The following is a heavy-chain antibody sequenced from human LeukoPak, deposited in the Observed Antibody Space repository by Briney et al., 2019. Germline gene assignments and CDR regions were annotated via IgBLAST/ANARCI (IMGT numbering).Heavy chain of an antibody. CDR3: AGSNSWNEVWFDP. CDR1: GGSISSYY. V-gene: IGHV4-59*01. D-gene: IGHD6-13*01. Sequence: SETLSLTCTVSGGSISSYYWSWIRQPPGKGLEWIGYIYYSGSTNYNPSLKSRVTISVDTSKNQFSLKLSSVTAADTAVYYCAGSNSWNEVWFDPWGQGTLVTVSS. CDR2: IYYSGST. J-gene: IGHJ5*02.